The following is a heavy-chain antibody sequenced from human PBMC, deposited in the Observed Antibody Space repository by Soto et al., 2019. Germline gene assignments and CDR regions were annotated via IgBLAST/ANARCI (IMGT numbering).Heavy chain of an antibody. CDR1: GYSFTSYW. CDR3: ARKLFGCSGGNCYYVK. D-gene: IGHD2-15*01. Sequence: PGESLKISCKGSGYSFTSYWISWVRQMPGKGLEWMGRIDPSDSYTNYSPSFQGHVTISADKSISTAYLQWSSLKASDTAMYYCARKLFGCSGGNCYYVKWGQGTLVTVSS. J-gene: IGHJ4*02. V-gene: IGHV5-10-1*01. CDR2: IDPSDSYT.